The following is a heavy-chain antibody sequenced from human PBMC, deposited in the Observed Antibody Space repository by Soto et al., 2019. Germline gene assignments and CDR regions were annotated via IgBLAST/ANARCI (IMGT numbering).Heavy chain of an antibody. Sequence: QVQLVESGGGVVQPGRSLRLSCAASGFMFSNHGMHWVRQAPGKGLEWVAVIWSDGNNRYYADSVKGRFTISRDNSKNTLYLQMNLLRAEDTAVYYCVRGDNWNDEASDYWGQGALGTVSS. V-gene: IGHV3-33*01. CDR2: IWSDGNNR. CDR1: GFMFSNHG. D-gene: IGHD1-1*01. CDR3: VRGDNWNDEASDY. J-gene: IGHJ4*02.